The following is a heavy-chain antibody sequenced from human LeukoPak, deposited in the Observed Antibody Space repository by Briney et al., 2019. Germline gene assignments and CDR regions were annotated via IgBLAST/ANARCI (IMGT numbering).Heavy chain of an antibody. D-gene: IGHD6-13*01. CDR3: AREGRIAAAGVLFDY. J-gene: IGHJ4*02. CDR1: GFTFSSYG. V-gene: IGHV3-7*01. Sequence: GGSLRLSCAASGFTFSSYGMHWVRQAPGKGLEWVANIKQDGSGKYYVDSVKGRFTISRDNAKNSLYLQMNSLRAEDTAVYYCAREGRIAAAGVLFDYWGQGTLVTVSS. CDR2: IKQDGSGK.